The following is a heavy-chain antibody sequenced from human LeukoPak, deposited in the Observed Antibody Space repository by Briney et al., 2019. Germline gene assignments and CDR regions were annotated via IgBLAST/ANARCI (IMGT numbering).Heavy chain of an antibody. J-gene: IGHJ4*02. V-gene: IGHV3-30*02. CDR2: IRYDGSNK. D-gene: IGHD2-2*01. CDR1: GFTFKSYG. CDR3: AKIPTVVPAAIFDY. Sequence: GGSLRLSCTASGFTFKSYGFHWVRQAPGKGLEWVAFIRYDGSNKYYPDSVKGRFTISRDNSKNTLYLQMNSLRAEDTAVYYCAKIPTVVPAAIFDYWGQGTLVTVSS.